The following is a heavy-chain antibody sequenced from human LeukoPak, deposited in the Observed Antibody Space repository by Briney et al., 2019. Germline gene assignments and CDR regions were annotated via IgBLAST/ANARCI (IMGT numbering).Heavy chain of an antibody. CDR3: ARERYYDSSGLAGFDY. CDR2: IYYSGST. Sequence: SETLSLTCAVYGGSFSGYYWSWIRQPPGKGLEWIGYIYYSGSTYYNPSLKSRVTISVDTSKNQFSLKLSSVTAADTAVYYCARERYYDSSGLAGFDYWGQGTLVTVSS. J-gene: IGHJ4*02. V-gene: IGHV4-30-4*08. CDR1: GGSFSGYY. D-gene: IGHD3-22*01.